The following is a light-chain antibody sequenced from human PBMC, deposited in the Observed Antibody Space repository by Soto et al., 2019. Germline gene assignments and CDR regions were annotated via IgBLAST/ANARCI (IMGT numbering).Light chain of an antibody. V-gene: IGKV3-15*01. CDR3: QQYNDWPLT. Sequence: EIVLTQSPATLSLSPGERATLSCRASQSDSSYLAWYQQKPGQAPRLLIYDAFTRATGIPARFSGTGSGTEFTLTISSLQSEDFALYYCQQYNDWPLTFGQGTKVDIK. J-gene: IGKJ1*01. CDR2: DAF. CDR1: QSDSSY.